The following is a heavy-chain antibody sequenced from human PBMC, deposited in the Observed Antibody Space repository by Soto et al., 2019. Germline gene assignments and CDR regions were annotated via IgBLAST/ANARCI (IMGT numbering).Heavy chain of an antibody. J-gene: IGHJ4*02. CDR2: ISAYNGNT. V-gene: IGHV1-18*01. D-gene: IGHD2-15*01. CDR3: ARDLDPGYCSGGSCGADTPNDY. CDR1: GYTFTSYG. Sequence: ASVKVSCKASGYTFTSYGISWVRQAPGQGLEWMGWISAYNGNTNYAQKLQGRVTMTTDTSTSTAYMELRSLRSDDTAVYYCARDLDPGYCSGGSCGADTPNDYWGQGTLVTVSS.